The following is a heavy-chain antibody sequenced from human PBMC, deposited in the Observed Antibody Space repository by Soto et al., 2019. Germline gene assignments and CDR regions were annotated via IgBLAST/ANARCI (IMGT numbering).Heavy chain of an antibody. Sequence: SGPTLVNPTQTLTLTCTFSGFSLSTSGVAVGWIRQPPGKALEWLALIYWDGDKRYSPSLKSRLTITRDTSKNQVVLTMTNMDPVDTATYYCAHRDYSAARYNWFDPWGQGTLVTVSS. CDR2: IYWDGDK. J-gene: IGHJ5*02. CDR1: GFSLSTSGVA. D-gene: IGHD2-2*01. V-gene: IGHV2-5*02. CDR3: AHRDYSAARYNWFDP.